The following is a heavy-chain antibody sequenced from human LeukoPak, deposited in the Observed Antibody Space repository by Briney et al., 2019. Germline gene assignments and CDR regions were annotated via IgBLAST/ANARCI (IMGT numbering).Heavy chain of an antibody. CDR3: ARDGTPGALLKWFDP. J-gene: IGHJ5*02. V-gene: IGHV1-2*02. CDR2: INPDSGGT. CDR1: GYTFTGHY. D-gene: IGHD7-27*01. Sequence: ASVKVSCKTSGYTFTGHYIHWVRQAPGQGLEWMGWINPDSGGTNYAQKLQDRVTMTRDMSISTVYLELSGLRSDDTAVYYCARDGTPGALLKWFDPWGQGTLVIVSS.